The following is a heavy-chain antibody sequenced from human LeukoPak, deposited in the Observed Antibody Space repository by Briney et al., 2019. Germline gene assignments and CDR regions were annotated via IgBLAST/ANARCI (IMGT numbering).Heavy chain of an antibody. D-gene: IGHD6-19*01. CDR2: IYYSGTT. V-gene: IGHV4-59*08. CDR1: GGSISSYY. J-gene: IGHJ4*02. CDR3: ARHPTGYSTGWYVD. Sequence: SETLSLTCTVSGGSISSYYWSWLRQPPGKGLEWIGNIYYSGTTNYNPSLKSRVTMSVDTSKNQFSLKLSSVTAADTAVFYCARHPTGYSTGWYVDWGQGPLVTVSS.